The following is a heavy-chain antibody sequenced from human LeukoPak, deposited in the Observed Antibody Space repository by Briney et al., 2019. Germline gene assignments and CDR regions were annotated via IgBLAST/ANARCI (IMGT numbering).Heavy chain of an antibody. D-gene: IGHD6-19*01. CDR1: GYTFTSYG. J-gene: IGHJ5*02. CDR3: ARTRAGDSSGWYWYPDTTENWFDP. Sequence: ASVKVSCKASGYTFTSYGISWVRQAPGQGLEWMGWISAYNGNTNYAQKLQGRVTMTTDTSTSTAYMELRSLRSDDTAVYYCARTRAGDSSGWYWYPDTTENWFDPWGQGTLVTVSS. CDR2: ISAYNGNT. V-gene: IGHV1-18*01.